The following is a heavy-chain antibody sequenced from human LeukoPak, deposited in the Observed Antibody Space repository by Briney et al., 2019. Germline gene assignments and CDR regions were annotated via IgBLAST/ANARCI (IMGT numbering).Heavy chain of an antibody. CDR1: SASITIVSYY. CDR2: IYTSGST. D-gene: IGHD3-3*01. J-gene: IGHJ4*02. V-gene: IGHV4-61*02. CDR3: ARNDYDFLGYFDY. Sequence: KSSQTLSLTCTVYSASITIVSYYCNWIRHPAGNGLDGIGRIYTSGSTNYNPSLKSRVTISVDTSKNQFSLKLSSVTAADTAVYYCARNDYDFLGYFDYWGQGTLVTVSS.